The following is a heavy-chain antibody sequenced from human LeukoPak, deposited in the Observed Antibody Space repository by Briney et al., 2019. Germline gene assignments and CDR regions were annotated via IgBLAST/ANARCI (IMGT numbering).Heavy chain of an antibody. V-gene: IGHV3-33*01. Sequence: GMSLRLSCAASGFTFSSYGMHWVRQAPGKGLEWVAVIWYDGSNKYYADSVKGRFTISRDNSKNTLYLQMNSLRAEDTAVYYCARGVGNYYYVMDVWGQGTTVTVSS. CDR2: IWYDGSNK. CDR1: GFTFSSYG. CDR3: ARGVGNYYYVMDV. D-gene: IGHD3-10*01. J-gene: IGHJ6*02.